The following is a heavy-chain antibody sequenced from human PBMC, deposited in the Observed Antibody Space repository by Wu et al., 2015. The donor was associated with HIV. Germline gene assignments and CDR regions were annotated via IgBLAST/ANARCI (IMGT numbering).Heavy chain of an antibody. Sequence: QGHLVQSGAEVRKPGASVNVSCKASGYTFSSSGISWVRQAPGQGLEWMGWINTYSGKTYSAQNLRGRLTMTTDTSTTTVHMELRSLTSADTAVYYCATAQLLPYSPDYWARDAGPPSP. CDR1: GYTFSSSG. CDR3: ATAQLLPYSPDY. J-gene: IGHJ4*03. V-gene: IGHV1-18*01. CDR2: INTYSGKT. D-gene: IGHD5-18*01.